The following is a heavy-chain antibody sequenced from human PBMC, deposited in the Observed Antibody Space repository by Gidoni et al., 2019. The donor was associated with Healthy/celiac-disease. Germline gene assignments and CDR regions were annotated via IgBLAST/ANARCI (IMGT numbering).Heavy chain of an antibody. V-gene: IGHV1-69*04. Sequence: QVQLVQSGAEVKTPGSSVKVSCTASGGTFSSYAISWVRQAPGQGLEWMGRIIPILGIANYAQKFQGRVTITADKSTSTAYMELSSLRSEDTAVYYCAMPTAASTSPNYYYGMDVWGQGTTVTVSS. CDR1: GGTFSSYA. D-gene: IGHD2-2*01. J-gene: IGHJ6*02. CDR2: IIPILGIA. CDR3: AMPTAASTSPNYYYGMDV.